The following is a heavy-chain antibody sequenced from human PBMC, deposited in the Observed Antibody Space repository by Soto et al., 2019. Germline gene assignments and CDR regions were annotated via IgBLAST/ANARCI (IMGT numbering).Heavy chain of an antibody. CDR2: INSDGSST. Sequence: GVSLRLSCAASGFTFSSYWMHWVRQAPGKGLVWVSRINSDGSSTSYADSVKGRFTISRDNAKNTLYLQMNSLRAEDTAVYYCARGYYDSSGYFDYWGQGTLVTVSS. D-gene: IGHD3-22*01. J-gene: IGHJ4*02. CDR3: ARGYYDSSGYFDY. V-gene: IGHV3-74*01. CDR1: GFTFSSYW.